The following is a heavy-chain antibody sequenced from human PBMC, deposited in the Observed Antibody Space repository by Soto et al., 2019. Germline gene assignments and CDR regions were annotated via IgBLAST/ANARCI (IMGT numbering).Heavy chain of an antibody. D-gene: IGHD3-22*01. CDR2: IYHSGST. J-gene: IGHJ5*02. CDR3: AVGSSSYYSHCFDP. Sequence: GTLSLTWAVAGGSISSRSWWCCVRQPPGKGLEWIGEIYHSGSTNYNPSLTSRVTISVHKSKNQFSLKLSSVTAADTAVNYCAVGSSSYYSHCFDPWGQGTLVTVSS. CDR1: GGSISSRSW. V-gene: IGHV4-4*02.